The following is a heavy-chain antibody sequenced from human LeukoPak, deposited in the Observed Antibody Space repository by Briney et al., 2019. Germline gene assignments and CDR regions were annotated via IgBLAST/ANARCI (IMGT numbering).Heavy chain of an antibody. CDR3: ARIRYSWNDGGSAFDI. V-gene: IGHV3-48*01. D-gene: IGHD1-1*01. CDR2: ISSSGSTI. Sequence: GGSLRLSCAASGFIFSSYSMNWVRQAPGKGLEWVSYISSSGSTIYYGDSVKGRFTISRDNAKNSLHLQMNSLRVEDTALYYCARIRYSWNDGGSAFDIWGQGTMVTVSS. CDR1: GFIFSSYS. J-gene: IGHJ3*02.